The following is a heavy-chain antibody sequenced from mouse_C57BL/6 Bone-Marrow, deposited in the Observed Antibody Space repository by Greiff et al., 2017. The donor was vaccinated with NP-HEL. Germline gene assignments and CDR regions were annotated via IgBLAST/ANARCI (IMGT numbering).Heavy chain of an antibody. CDR1: GFSFNTYA. J-gene: IGHJ4*01. V-gene: IGHV10-1*01. Sequence: DVQLVESGGGLVQPKGSLKLSCAASGFSFNTYAMNWVRQAPGKGLEWVARLRSKSNNYATYYADSVKDRFTISRDDSESMLYLQMNNLKTEDTAMYYCVRQRGGTVVYYYAMDYWGQGTSVTVSS. D-gene: IGHD1-1*01. CDR3: VRQRGGTVVYYYAMDY. CDR2: LRSKSNNYAT.